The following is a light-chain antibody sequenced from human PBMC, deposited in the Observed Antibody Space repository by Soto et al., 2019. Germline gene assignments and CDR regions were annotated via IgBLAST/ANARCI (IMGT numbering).Light chain of an antibody. CDR1: QSVTSIY. CDR3: QDSSTSPWP. CDR2: GTS. J-gene: IGKJ1*01. V-gene: IGKV3-20*01. Sequence: TQSPGTLSLSPGERATLSCRAVQSVTSIYLAWYQQKPGQAPRLLIYGTSFRASGIPDRFRGSGSGTAFTLTISSLEPEDSAVYYCQDSSTSPWPFGQGTKVDIK.